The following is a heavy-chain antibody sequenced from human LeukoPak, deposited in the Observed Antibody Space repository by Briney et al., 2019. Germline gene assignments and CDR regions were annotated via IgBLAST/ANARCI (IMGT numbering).Heavy chain of an antibody. CDR2: VYPGDSDT. D-gene: IGHD2-2*01. Sequence: PGESLKISCKGSGYSFTSYWIGWVRQMPGKGLEWMGIVYPGDSDTRYSPSFQGQVTISADKSISTAYLQWTSLKASDTAMYYCARRCSSTSCYSTVTTGAFDIWGQGTMVTVSS. J-gene: IGHJ3*02. V-gene: IGHV5-51*01. CDR3: ARRCSSTSCYSTVTTGAFDI. CDR1: GYSFTSYW.